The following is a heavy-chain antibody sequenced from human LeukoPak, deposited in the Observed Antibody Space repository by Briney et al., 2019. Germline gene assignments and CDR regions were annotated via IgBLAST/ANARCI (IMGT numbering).Heavy chain of an antibody. J-gene: IGHJ4*02. Sequence: ASVKVSCKASGYTFTSFYIHWARQAPGQGLDWMAMINPSGGSTSYAQKFQGRVTVTRDTSTNTVHMELSSLRSEDTAVYYCARDRDYGFDYWGQGTLVTVSS. CDR2: INPSGGST. CDR3: ARDRDYGFDY. CDR1: GYTFTSFY. D-gene: IGHD4-17*01. V-gene: IGHV1-46*01.